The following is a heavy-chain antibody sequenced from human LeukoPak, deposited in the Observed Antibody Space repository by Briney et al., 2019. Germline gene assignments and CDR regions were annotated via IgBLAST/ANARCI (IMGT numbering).Heavy chain of an antibody. Sequence: ASVKVSCKASGYILTDYYMHWVRQAPGQGLEWMGWINPNSGDTNYAQKLQGRVTMTTDTSTSTAYMELRSLRSDDTAVYYCARGGYFDWFRHDYWGQGTLVTVSS. D-gene: IGHD3-9*01. CDR1: GYILTDYY. V-gene: IGHV1-2*02. CDR2: INPNSGDT. CDR3: ARGGYFDWFRHDY. J-gene: IGHJ4*02.